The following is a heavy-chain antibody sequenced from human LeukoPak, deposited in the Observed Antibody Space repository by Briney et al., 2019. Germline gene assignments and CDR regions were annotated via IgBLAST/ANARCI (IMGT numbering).Heavy chain of an antibody. D-gene: IGHD6-19*01. J-gene: IGHJ4*02. V-gene: IGHV4-59*01. CDR2: IYYSGST. Sequence: PSETLSLTCTVSGGSINSYYWSWIRQPPGKALEWVGYIYYSGSTNYNPSLKSRLTISVDTSKNQFSLKLSSVTAADTALYYCARVGYSSGWTETYFDFWGQGMLVTVSS. CDR3: ARVGYSSGWTETYFDF. CDR1: GGSINSYY.